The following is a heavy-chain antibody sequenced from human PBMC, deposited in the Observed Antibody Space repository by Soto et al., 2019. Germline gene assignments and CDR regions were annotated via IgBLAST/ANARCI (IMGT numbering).Heavy chain of an antibody. CDR3: ARDPPGDGIDY. D-gene: IGHD4-17*01. J-gene: IGHJ4*02. CDR2: NTSDRGET. Sequence: GGSLRLSCAASGFIFSRHWMHWVRQAPGEGLTWVSHNTSDRGETGYADSVKGRFTISRDNAKNTLYLQMNSLRAVDTAVYFCARDPPGDGIDYWGQGTLVTVSS. V-gene: IGHV3-74*01. CDR1: GFIFSRHW.